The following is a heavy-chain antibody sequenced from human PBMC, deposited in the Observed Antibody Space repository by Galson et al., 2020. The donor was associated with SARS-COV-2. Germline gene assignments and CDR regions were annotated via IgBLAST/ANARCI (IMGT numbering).Heavy chain of an antibody. J-gene: IGHJ4*02. Sequence: GGSLRLSCAASGFTFSSYGMHWVRQAPGKGLEWVAVIWYGGSNKYYADSVKGRFTISRDNSKNTLYLQMNSLRAEDTAVYYCAKDGPGDSSGYYFDYWGQGTLVTVSS. CDR1: GFTFSSYG. V-gene: IGHV3-33*06. CDR3: AKDGPGDSSGYYFDY. D-gene: IGHD3-22*01. CDR2: IWYGGSNK.